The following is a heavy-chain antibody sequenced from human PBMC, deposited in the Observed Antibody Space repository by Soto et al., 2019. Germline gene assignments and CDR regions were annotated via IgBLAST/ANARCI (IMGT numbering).Heavy chain of an antibody. J-gene: IGHJ5*02. D-gene: IGHD6-19*01. Sequence: VESGGGLVRPGGSLRLSCVGSGFTFTGKTMNWIRQAPGTGLEWVSSIDSRGDIIYYIESGKGRFTISRDNAKKSLFLQMNSLRGDDTGVYYCAKSGSGWYQDSWGQGTLVSVAS. V-gene: IGHV3-21*01. CDR2: IDSRGDII. CDR1: GFTFTGKT. CDR3: AKSGSGWYQDS.